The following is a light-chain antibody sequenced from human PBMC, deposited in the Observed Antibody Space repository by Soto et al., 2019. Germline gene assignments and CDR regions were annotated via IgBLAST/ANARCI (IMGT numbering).Light chain of an antibody. V-gene: IGKV3-20*01. CDR2: GAS. J-gene: IGKJ2*01. CDR3: QQYGSTPKT. CDR1: QSVRSSY. Sequence: EIVLTQSPGTLSLSPGERATLSCGASQSVRSSYLAWVQQKPGQAPRLLIYGASSRATGIPDRFSGSESGPDFTLTISRLEPEDFAVYYCQQYGSTPKTFGQGTKLEIK.